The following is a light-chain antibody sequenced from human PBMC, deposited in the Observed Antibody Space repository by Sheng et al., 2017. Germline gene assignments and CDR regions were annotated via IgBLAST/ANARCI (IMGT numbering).Light chain of an antibody. Sequence: EIVLTQSPGTLSLSLGERATLSCRANHRLSSGNLAWYQQKPGQAPRLLIYGASTRATGIPATFSGSGSGTEFTLTISSLQSEDFAVYYCQHYNNWPYTFGQGTKLEIK. V-gene: IGKV3-15*01. CDR3: QHYNNWPYT. CDR2: GAS. J-gene: IGKJ2*01. CDR1: HRLSSGN.